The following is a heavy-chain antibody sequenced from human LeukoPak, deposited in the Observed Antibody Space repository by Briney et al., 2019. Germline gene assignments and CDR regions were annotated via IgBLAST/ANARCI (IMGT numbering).Heavy chain of an antibody. CDR1: GGSISSYY. D-gene: IGHD6-19*01. CDR3: ARDQKQWLRGPFES. Sequence: SETLSLTCTVSGGSISSYYWSWIRQPPGKGLEWIGYIYYSGSSKYNPSLKSRVTISVDTSKNQFSLNLNSVTAADTAVYYCARDQKQWLRGPFESWGQGTLVTVSS. CDR2: IYYSGSS. V-gene: IGHV4-59*01. J-gene: IGHJ5*01.